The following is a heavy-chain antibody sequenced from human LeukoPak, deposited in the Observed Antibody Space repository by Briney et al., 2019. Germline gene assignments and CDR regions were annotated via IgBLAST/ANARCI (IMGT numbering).Heavy chain of an antibody. J-gene: IGHJ4*02. CDR3: ARDTPQHLKRYDY. Sequence: ASVKVSCKASGYNFDKFGIARVRQAPGQGLEWMGWINTHNGNTKYAQQYQGRVTMTTDTSTSTVYMELRSLRSGDTAVYFCARDTPQHLKRYDYWGQGTQVTVSS. CDR1: GYNFDKFG. CDR2: INTHNGNT. V-gene: IGHV1-18*01. D-gene: IGHD6-13*01.